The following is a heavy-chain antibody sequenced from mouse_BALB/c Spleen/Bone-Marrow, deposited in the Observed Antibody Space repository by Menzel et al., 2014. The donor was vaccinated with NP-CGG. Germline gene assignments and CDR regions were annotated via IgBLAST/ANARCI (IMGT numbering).Heavy chain of an antibody. CDR3: TRLRVYYFDY. Sequence: VKLVESGAELVRPGASVKLSCKASGYTFTSYWINWVKQRPGQGLERIGNIYPSDSYTNYNQKFKDKATLTVDKSSSTAYMQLSSPTSEDSAVYYCTRLRVYYFDYWGQGTTLTVSS. J-gene: IGHJ2*01. CDR1: GYTFTSYW. V-gene: IGHV1-69*02. CDR2: IYPSDSYT.